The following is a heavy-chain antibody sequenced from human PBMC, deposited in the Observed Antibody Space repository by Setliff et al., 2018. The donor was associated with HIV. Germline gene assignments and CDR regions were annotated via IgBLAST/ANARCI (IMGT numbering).Heavy chain of an antibody. V-gene: IGHV3-9*01. CDR1: GFTFSSYR. Sequence: HPGGSLRLSCAASGFTFSSYRMHWVRQAPGKGLEWVSGISWSSGNIVYADSVKGRFTISRDNAKNSLYLQMNSLRVEDTAFYYCVKDYAHLYAFDIWGQGTMVTV. CDR3: VKDYAHLYAFDI. J-gene: IGHJ3*02. CDR2: ISWSSGNI. D-gene: IGHD3-16*01.